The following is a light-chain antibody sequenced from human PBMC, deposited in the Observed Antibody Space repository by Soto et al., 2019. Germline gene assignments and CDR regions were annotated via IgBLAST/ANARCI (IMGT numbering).Light chain of an antibody. CDR2: GAS. Sequence: EIVMTQSPATLSVSPGERATLSCMASQSVSNNYLAWYQQKPGQAPRLLIYGASNRATGIPDRFSGSGSGTDFTLTTSRLEPEDFAVYYCQQYGSSGTFGQGTKVDIK. V-gene: IGKV3-20*01. J-gene: IGKJ1*01. CDR1: QSVSNNY. CDR3: QQYGSSGT.